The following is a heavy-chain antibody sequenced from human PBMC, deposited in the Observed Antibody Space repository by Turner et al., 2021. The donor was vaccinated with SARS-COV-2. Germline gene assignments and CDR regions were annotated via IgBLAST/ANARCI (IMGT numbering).Heavy chain of an antibody. CDR1: GFTFSSYG. D-gene: IGHD4-4*01. CDR2: ISYDGSNK. CDR3: AKQLGLYSNPMYYFDY. V-gene: IGHV3-30*18. J-gene: IGHJ4*02. Sequence: VQLVESGGGLVQPGGSLRLSCAASGFTFSSYGMHWVRQAPGKGLEWVAVISYDGSNKYYADSVKGRFTISRDNSKNTLYLQMNSLRAEDTAVYYCAKQLGLYSNPMYYFDYWGQGTLVTVSS.